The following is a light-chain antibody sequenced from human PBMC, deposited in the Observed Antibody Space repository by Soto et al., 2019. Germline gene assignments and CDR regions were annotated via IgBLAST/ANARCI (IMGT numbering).Light chain of an antibody. J-gene: IGKJ1*01. CDR3: HQYNTWPPWT. CDR1: QSLNTN. CDR2: RAS. V-gene: IGKV3-15*01. Sequence: EIVMTQSPATLSVSPGERVTLSCRASQSLNTNLAWYQQKPDQAPRLLIYRASTRATGVPARFSGSGSGTAFTLTISSLQSEDFAVYYCHQYNTWPPWTFGPGTKVEI.